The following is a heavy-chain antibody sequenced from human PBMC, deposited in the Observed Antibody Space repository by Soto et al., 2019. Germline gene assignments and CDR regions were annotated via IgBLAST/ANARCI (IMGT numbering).Heavy chain of an antibody. CDR2: IYYSGST. CDR3: ASSYDYIWGSYRYKGPRLDY. D-gene: IGHD3-16*02. J-gene: IGHJ4*02. CDR1: GGSISSSSYY. V-gene: IGHV4-39*01. Sequence: PSETLSLTCTVSGGSISSSSYYWGWIRQSPGKGLEWIGSIYYSGSTYYNPSLKSRVTISVDTSKNQFSLKLSSVTAADTAVYYCASSYDYIWGSYRYKGPRLDYWGQGTLVTVSS.